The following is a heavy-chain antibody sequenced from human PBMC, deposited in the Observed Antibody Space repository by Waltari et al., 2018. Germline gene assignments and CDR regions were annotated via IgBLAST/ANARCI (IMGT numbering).Heavy chain of an antibody. J-gene: IGHJ4*02. CDR3: ASKYYYYDSSGPAFDY. CDR1: GGSFSGYY. Sequence: QVQLQQWGAGLLKPSETLSLTCAVYGGSFSGYYWSWIRQPPGKGLEWIGEINHSGSTNCDPSLKSRGTRSVDTSKNQFSLKLSAVTAADTAVYYCASKYYYYDSSGPAFDYWGQGTLVTVSS. V-gene: IGHV4-34*01. CDR2: INHSGST. D-gene: IGHD3-22*01.